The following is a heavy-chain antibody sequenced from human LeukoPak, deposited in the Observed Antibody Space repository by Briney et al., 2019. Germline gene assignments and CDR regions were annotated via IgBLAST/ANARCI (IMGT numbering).Heavy chain of an antibody. J-gene: IGHJ6*02. V-gene: IGHV4-39*01. D-gene: IGHD4-23*01. CDR3: ARRNVVTRDFYYYGMDV. Sequence: SETLSLTCTVSGGSINIRSSYWGWVRQTPGKGLEWIGSISYSGNTHYNPSLQSRLTISVDTPKNQFSLKLSSVTAADTAVYYCARRNVVTRDFYYYGMDVWGQGTTVTVSS. CDR2: ISYSGNT. CDR1: GGSINIRSSY.